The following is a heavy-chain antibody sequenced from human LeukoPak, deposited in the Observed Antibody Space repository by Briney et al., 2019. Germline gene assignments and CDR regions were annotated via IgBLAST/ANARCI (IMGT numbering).Heavy chain of an antibody. J-gene: IGHJ6*03. V-gene: IGHV1-46*01. CDR1: GYTFTSYY. Sequence: GASVKVSCKASGYTFTSYYMHWVRQAPGQGFEWMGIINPSGGGTSCAQKFQGRLTMTRDMSSSTVYMELRSLRSEDTAVYYCARSALKGVAGIPLLYYYYFMDVWGRGTTVTVSS. CDR2: INPSGGGT. D-gene: IGHD6-19*01. CDR3: ARSALKGVAGIPLLYYYYFMDV.